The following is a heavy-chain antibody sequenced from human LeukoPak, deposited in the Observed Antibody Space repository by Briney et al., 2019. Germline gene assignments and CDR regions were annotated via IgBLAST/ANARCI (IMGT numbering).Heavy chain of an antibody. D-gene: IGHD6-19*01. CDR3: ARGGPLAGHAFDV. CDR1: GFTFSKYD. V-gene: IGHV3-13*04. CDR2: ITTGGDT. Sequence: GGSLRLSCAASGFTFSKYDMHWVRQATGRGLEWVSDITTGGDTHYQGSVKGRFTISRDNAKNSFYLEMNSLRAEDTAVYYCARGGPLAGHAFDVWGRGTLVTVS. J-gene: IGHJ3*01.